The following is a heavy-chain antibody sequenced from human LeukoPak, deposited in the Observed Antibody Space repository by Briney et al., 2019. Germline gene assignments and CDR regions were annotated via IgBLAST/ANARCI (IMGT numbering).Heavy chain of an antibody. CDR3: ASLNYYGSGSYYNVGWFDP. V-gene: IGHV4-38-2*02. Sequence: SETLSLTCTVSGYSISSGYYWGWIRQPPGKGLEWIGSIYHSGSTNYNPSLKSRVTISVDKSKNQFSLKLSSVTAADTAVYYCASLNYYGSGSYYNVGWFDPWGQGTLVTVSS. D-gene: IGHD3-10*01. CDR1: GYSISSGYY. CDR2: IYHSGST. J-gene: IGHJ5*02.